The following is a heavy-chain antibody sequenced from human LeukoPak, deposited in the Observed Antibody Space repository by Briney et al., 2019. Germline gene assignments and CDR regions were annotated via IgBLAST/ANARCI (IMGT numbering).Heavy chain of an antibody. J-gene: IGHJ4*02. CDR3: ARSPDVVLWFGELLAFHFDF. D-gene: IGHD3-10*01. CDR1: GDSISSINYN. CDR2: IYYTGGST. Sequence: PSETLSLTCTVSGDSISSINYNWGWVRQPPGKGLEWIGNIYYTGGSTNYNPSLKSRVTISVDTSKNQFSLQSRSVTAADTAVYYCARSPDVVLWFGELLAFHFDFWGQGHLVSVSS. V-gene: IGHV4-39*01.